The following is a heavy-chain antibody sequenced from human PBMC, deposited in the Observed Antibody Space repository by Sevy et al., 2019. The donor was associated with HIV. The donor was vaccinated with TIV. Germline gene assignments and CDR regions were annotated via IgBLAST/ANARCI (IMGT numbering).Heavy chain of an antibody. V-gene: IGHV4-59*13. CDR3: ARAPDNYYDSSGLGGPFDY. CDR1: GGSISSYY. D-gene: IGHD3-22*01. CDR2: IYYSGST. J-gene: IGHJ4*02. Sequence: SETLSLTCTVSGGSISSYYWSWIRQPPGKGLEWIGYIYYSGSTNYNPSLKSRVTISVDTSKNQFSLKLSSVTAADTAVYYCARAPDNYYDSSGLGGPFDYWGQETLVTVSS.